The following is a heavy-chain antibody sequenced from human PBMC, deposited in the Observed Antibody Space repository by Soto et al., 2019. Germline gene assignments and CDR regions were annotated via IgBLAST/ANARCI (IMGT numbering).Heavy chain of an antibody. Sequence: EVQLLESGGGLVQPGGSLRLSCAASGFTFSSYAMSWVRQAPGKGLEWVSVISGSDGSTYYADSVKGRFTSSRDNSKNTLYLQMNSLRAEDTAVYYCARSLHSSWYPPGYGMDVWGQGTTVTVSS. D-gene: IGHD6-13*01. J-gene: IGHJ6*02. CDR1: GFTFSSYA. V-gene: IGHV3-23*01. CDR2: ISGSDGST. CDR3: ARSLHSSWYPPGYGMDV.